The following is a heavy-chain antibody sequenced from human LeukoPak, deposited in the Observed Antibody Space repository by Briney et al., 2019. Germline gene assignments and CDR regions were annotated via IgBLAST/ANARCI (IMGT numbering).Heavy chain of an antibody. Sequence: ASVKVSCKASGYTFTSYGISWVRQAPGQGLEWMGWISAYNVNANFAQKLQGRVTMTTDTSTNTASMELRSLRSDDTAVYYCASWAGYCSSNNCYATSLDYWGQGTLVTVSA. J-gene: IGHJ4*02. CDR2: ISAYNVNA. CDR1: GYTFTSYG. CDR3: ASWAGYCSSNNCYATSLDY. V-gene: IGHV1-18*01. D-gene: IGHD2-2*01.